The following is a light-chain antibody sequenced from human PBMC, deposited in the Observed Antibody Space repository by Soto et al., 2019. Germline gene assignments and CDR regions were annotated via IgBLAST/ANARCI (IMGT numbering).Light chain of an antibody. Sequence: DIQMTQSPSSLSASVGDRVTITCRASQGVTNDLGWYQQKPGKAPNRLIYAASSLQSGVPSRFSGRGSGTEFTLKISSLLPEAFAPYYCLQYNSYPRTFGQGTKVEIK. J-gene: IGKJ1*01. CDR2: AAS. CDR3: LQYNSYPRT. V-gene: IGKV1-17*01. CDR1: QGVTND.